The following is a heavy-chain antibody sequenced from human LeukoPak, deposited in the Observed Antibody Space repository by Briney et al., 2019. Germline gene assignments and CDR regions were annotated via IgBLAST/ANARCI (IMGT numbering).Heavy chain of an antibody. V-gene: IGHV3-30-3*01. CDR3: ARPMVRGVIVRYYFDY. D-gene: IGHD3-10*01. Sequence: GGSLRFSCAASGFTFSSYAMHWARQAPGKGLEWVAVISYDGSNKYYADSVKGRFTISRDNSKNTLYLQMNSLRAEDTAVYYCARPMVRGVIVRYYFDYWGQGTLVTVSS. CDR2: ISYDGSNK. CDR1: GFTFSSYA. J-gene: IGHJ4*02.